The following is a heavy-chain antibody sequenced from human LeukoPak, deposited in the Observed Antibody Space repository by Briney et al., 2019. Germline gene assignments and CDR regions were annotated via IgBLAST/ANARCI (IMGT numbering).Heavy chain of an antibody. J-gene: IGHJ4*02. CDR1: GGSIVSRDW. Sequence: EPSGTLSLTCAVSGGSIVSRDWWTWVRQPPGKGLEWIGDIFHSGGANYNLSLRSRLTLSVDKSENQFSLRLSSVTAADTAVYYCAGIVPYDYGYIDHWGQGTLVTVSS. CDR2: IFHSGGA. V-gene: IGHV4-4*02. D-gene: IGHD4/OR15-4a*01. CDR3: AGIVPYDYGYIDH.